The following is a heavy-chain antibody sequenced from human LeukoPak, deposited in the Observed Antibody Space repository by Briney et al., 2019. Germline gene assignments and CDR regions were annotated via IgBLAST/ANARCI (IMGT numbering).Heavy chain of an antibody. V-gene: IGHV5-51*01. CDR2: IYPGDSDT. CDR1: GYSFTSYW. Sequence: GESLKISCKGSGYSFTSYWIGWVRQMPGKGLEWMGIIYPGDSDTRYSPSFQGQVTNSADKSISTAYLQWSSLKASDTATYYCARDRDIVVVPAADPSYYMDVWGKGTTVTVSS. J-gene: IGHJ6*03. D-gene: IGHD2-2*01. CDR3: ARDRDIVVVPAADPSYYMDV.